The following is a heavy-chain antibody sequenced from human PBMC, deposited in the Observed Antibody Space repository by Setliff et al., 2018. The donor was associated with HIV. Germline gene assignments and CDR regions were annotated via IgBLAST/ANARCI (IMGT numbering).Heavy chain of an antibody. V-gene: IGHV3-23*01. CDR1: GFTFNTYA. Sequence: GSLRLSCAASGFTFNTYAMSWVRQAPGKGLEWVSVISGSGASTFYADSVKGRFTISRDNSKSTLYLQMNGLRVEDTAVYYCAKDGISGGAYPPYYFDYWGHGTLVTVSS. J-gene: IGHJ4*01. CDR2: ISGSGAST. D-gene: IGHD2-15*01. CDR3: AKDGISGGAYPPYYFDY.